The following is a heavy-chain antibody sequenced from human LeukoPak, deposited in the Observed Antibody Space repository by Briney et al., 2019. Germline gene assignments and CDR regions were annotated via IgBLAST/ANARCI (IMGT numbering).Heavy chain of an antibody. V-gene: IGHV4-61*02. D-gene: IGHD2-15*01. J-gene: IGHJ6*03. CDR2: IYTSGST. Sequence: PSETLSLTCTVSGGSISSGSYYWSWIRQPAGKGLEWIGRIYTSGSTNYNPSLKSRVTISVDTSKNQFSLKLSSVTAADTAVYYCARDFLEEYCSGGSCYGDQYYYYYYYMDVWGKGTTVTVSS. CDR1: GGSISSGSYY. CDR3: ARDFLEEYCSGGSCYGDQYYYYYYYMDV.